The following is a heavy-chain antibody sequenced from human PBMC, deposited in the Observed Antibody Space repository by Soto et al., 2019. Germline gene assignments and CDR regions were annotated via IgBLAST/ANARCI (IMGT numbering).Heavy chain of an antibody. D-gene: IGHD3-3*01. V-gene: IGHV4-34*01. CDR2: INHSGST. J-gene: IGHJ5*02. Sequence: SETLSLTCAVYGGSFSGYYWSWIRQPPGKGLEWIGEINHSGSTNYNPSRKSRVTISVDTSKNQFSLKLSSVTAADTALYYCARGRFLSGYHKQNWFAAWWQETHVTVAS. CDR3: ARGRFLSGYHKQNWFAA. CDR1: GGSFSGYY.